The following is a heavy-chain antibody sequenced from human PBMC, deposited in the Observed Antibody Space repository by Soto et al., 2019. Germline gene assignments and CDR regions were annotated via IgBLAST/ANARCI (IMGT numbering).Heavy chain of an antibody. J-gene: IGHJ4*02. V-gene: IGHV1-69*06. Sequence: QVQLVQSGAEVKKPGSSVKVSCKASGGTFSSYAISWVRQAPGQGLEWMGGIIPIFGTANYAQKFQGRVTITADKSTSTAYMELRSLRSEDTAVYYCARVPYVYTAMGRGGYFDYWGQGTLVTVSS. D-gene: IGHD5-18*01. CDR3: ARVPYVYTAMGRGGYFDY. CDR1: GGTFSSYA. CDR2: IIPIFGTA.